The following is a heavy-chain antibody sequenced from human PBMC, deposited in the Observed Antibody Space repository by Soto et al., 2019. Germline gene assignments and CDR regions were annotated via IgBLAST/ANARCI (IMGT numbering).Heavy chain of an antibody. D-gene: IGHD3-10*01. CDR1: GGSIGSRDYY. CDR3: ARDKGGAALKGSGMDV. J-gene: IGHJ6*02. CDR2: IYYNGNT. Sequence: QVQMRQSGPGLVKPSQTLSLKCSVSGGSIGSRDYYWSWIRQHPEKGLEWIGSIYYNGNTDYNPSPXGXPXIXXAASMNEFSLTLTSVTAADTAVYYCARDKGGAALKGSGMDVWGQGTTVTVS. V-gene: IGHV4-31*02.